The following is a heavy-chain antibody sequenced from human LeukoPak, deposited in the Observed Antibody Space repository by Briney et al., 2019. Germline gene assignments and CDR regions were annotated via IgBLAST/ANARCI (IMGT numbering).Heavy chain of an antibody. J-gene: IGHJ4*02. CDR2: ISYDGNNK. V-gene: IGHV3-30-3*01. Sequence: QPGGSLRLSCSASGFTFSSYSMHWVRQAPGKGLEWVAVISYDGNNKYDADSVKGRFTIFRDNSKNTLYLQMNSLRAEDTAVYYCARLPGYCSSNSCYKMTIPFDYWGQGTLVTVSS. CDR3: ARLPGYCSSNSCYKMTIPFDY. CDR1: GFTFSSYS. D-gene: IGHD2-2*02.